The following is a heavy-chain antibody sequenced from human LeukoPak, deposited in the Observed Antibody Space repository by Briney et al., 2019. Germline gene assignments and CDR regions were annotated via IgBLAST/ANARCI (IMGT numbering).Heavy chain of an antibody. CDR3: AHLVWEYVGGLDV. Sequence: GGSLRLSCAASGFIFRKYGMNWVRRAPGKGLEWVSGIYTNGRDTRYADSVKGRFTISRDNSKNTLYLQMHSLRVEDTAVYYCAHLVWEYVGGLDVWGQGTTVTVSS. J-gene: IGHJ6*02. CDR1: GFIFRKYG. D-gene: IGHD3/OR15-3a*01. V-gene: IGHV3-23*05. CDR2: IYTNGRDT.